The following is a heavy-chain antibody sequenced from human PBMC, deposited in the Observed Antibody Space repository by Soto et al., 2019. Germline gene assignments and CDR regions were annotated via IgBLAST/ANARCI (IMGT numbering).Heavy chain of an antibody. D-gene: IGHD3-9*01. CDR2: ISYDGSNK. CDR3: ARDPIWLSPWHYYYGMDV. Sequence: PGGSLRLSCAASGFTFSSYAMDWVRQAPGKGLEGGAVISYDGSNKYYADSVKGRFTISRDNSKNTLYLQMNSLTAEDTAVYYCARDPIWLSPWHYYYGMDVWGQGTTVTVSS. J-gene: IGHJ6*02. CDR1: GFTFSSYA. V-gene: IGHV3-30-3*01.